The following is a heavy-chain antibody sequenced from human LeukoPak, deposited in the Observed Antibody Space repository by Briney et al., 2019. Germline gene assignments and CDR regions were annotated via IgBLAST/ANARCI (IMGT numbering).Heavy chain of an antibody. Sequence: KSGGPLKLSCVAPGFTFSPYWMNWVRQAPGTGLDGVATIKPDGSEIHYVDSVEGRFTISRNNAKNSLYLQMNTLSAEDAALYYCAKGGTTEGPAPIGRLDPWGQGTLVTVSS. V-gene: IGHV3-7*01. J-gene: IGHJ5*02. CDR3: AKGGTTEGPAPIGRLDP. CDR2: IKPDGSEI. CDR1: GFTFSPYW. D-gene: IGHD2-2*02.